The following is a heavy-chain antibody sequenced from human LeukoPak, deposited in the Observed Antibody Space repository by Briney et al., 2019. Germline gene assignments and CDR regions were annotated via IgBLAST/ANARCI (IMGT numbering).Heavy chain of an antibody. V-gene: IGHV3-23*01. CDR3: ASDDYGGKSFDY. Sequence: PGGSLRLSCAASGFTFSSYAMSRVRQAPGKGLEWVSAISGSGGSTYYADSVKGRFTISRDNSKNTLYLQMNSLRAEDTAVYYCASDDYGGKSFDYWGQGTLVTVSS. CDR1: GFTFSSYA. J-gene: IGHJ4*02. CDR2: ISGSGGST. D-gene: IGHD4-23*01.